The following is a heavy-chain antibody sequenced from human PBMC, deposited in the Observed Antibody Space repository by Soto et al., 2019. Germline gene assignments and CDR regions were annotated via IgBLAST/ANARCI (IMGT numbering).Heavy chain of an antibody. CDR3: AKEGNEYLGGSYDYYMDV. J-gene: IGHJ6*03. CDR1: GFPFSSYA. CDR2: ISCRCCST. Sequence: GGSLLLSFSSSGFPFSSYAMSCVLPAPFLGLSCVSAISCRCCSTYSSDSVKSLFTISRDNSKNTLYLQMNSLRAEDTVVYYCAKEGNEYLGGSYDYYMDVWDKGTTVTVAS. V-gene: IGHV3-23*01. D-gene: IGHD3-16*01.